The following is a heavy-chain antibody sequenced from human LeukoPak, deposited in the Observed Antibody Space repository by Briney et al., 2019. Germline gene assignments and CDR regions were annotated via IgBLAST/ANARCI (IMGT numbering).Heavy chain of an antibody. D-gene: IGHD3-3*01. CDR3: ARVSYDFWSGYPARYYFDY. J-gene: IGHJ4*02. Sequence: SETLSLTCTVSGGSISGYYWSWIRQPAGKGLEWIGRIYTSGSTNYNPSLKSRVTMSVDTSKNQFSLKLSSVTAADTAVYYCARVSYDFWSGYPARYYFDYWGQGTLVTVSS. CDR2: IYTSGST. V-gene: IGHV4-4*07. CDR1: GGSISGYY.